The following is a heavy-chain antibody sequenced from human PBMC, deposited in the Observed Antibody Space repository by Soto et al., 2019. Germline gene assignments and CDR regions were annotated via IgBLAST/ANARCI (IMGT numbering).Heavy chain of an antibody. J-gene: IGHJ4*02. D-gene: IGHD2-8*01. Sequence: EVQVLESGGALVQPGGSLRLSCAASGFTLDNGMTWVRQAPGKGLEWISTIYYRGANPHYADSVKGRFTISRDKSRNTVALQMSILRAEDAALYYCVSWVSAHFDNWGQGTLVTVSS. CDR2: IYYRGANP. CDR3: VSWVSAHFDN. V-gene: IGHV3-23*05. CDR1: GFTLDNG.